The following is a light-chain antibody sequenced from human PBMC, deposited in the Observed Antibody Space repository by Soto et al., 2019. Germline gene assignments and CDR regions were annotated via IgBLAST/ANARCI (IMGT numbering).Light chain of an antibody. V-gene: IGKV3-20*01. Sequence: EMVLTQSPGTLSLSPGERATLSCRASQSVSSSYLAWYQQKPGQAPRLLIYGASSRATGIPDRFSGSGSGTDFTLTISRLEPEDFAVYYCQQYGSSFTFGTGTKVDIK. J-gene: IGKJ3*01. CDR3: QQYGSSFT. CDR1: QSVSSSY. CDR2: GAS.